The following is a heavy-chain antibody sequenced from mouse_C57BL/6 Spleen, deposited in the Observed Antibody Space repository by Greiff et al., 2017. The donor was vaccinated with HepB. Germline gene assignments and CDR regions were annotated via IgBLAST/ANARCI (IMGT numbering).Heavy chain of an antibody. J-gene: IGHJ2*01. CDR3: ARSGSRGYDDFDY. V-gene: IGHV1-4*01. CDR2: INPSSGYT. Sequence: QVQLQHSGAELARPGASVKMSCKASGYTFTSYTMHWVKQRPGQGLEWIGYINPSSGYTKYNQKFKDKATLTADKSSSTAYMQLSSLTSEDSAVYYCARSGSRGYDDFDYWGQGTTLTVSS. CDR1: GYTFTSYT. D-gene: IGHD2-2*01.